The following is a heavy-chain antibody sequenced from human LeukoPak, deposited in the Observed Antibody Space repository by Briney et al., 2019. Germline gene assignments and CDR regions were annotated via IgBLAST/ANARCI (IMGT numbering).Heavy chain of an antibody. V-gene: IGHV3-30*02. J-gene: IGHJ4*02. CDR3: AKDHPPYQLLYRELDY. CDR2: IRYDGSNK. CDR1: GFTFSSYG. D-gene: IGHD2-2*02. Sequence: GGSLRLSCAASGFTFSSYGMHWVRQAPGKGLEWVAFIRYDGSNKYYADSVKGRFTISRDNSKNTLYLQMHSLRAEDTAVYYCAKDHPPYQLLYRELDYWGQGTLVTVSS.